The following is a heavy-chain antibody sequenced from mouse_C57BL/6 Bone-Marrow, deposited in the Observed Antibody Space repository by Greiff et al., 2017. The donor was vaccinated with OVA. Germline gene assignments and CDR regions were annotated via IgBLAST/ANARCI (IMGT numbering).Heavy chain of an antibody. D-gene: IGHD2-4*01. CDR1: GYTFTSYW. J-gene: IGHJ2*01. V-gene: IGHV1-61*01. CDR3: AGYYDCDGEAYYFDY. Sequence: QVQLQQPGAELVRPGSSVKLSCKASGYTFTSYWMDWVKQRPGQGLEWIGNIYPSDSETHYNQKFKDKATLTVDKSSSTAYMQLSSLTSEDSAVYYCAGYYDCDGEAYYFDYWGQGTTLTVSS. CDR2: IYPSDSET.